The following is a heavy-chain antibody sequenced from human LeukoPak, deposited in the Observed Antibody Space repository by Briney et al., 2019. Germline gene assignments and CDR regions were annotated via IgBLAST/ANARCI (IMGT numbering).Heavy chain of an antibody. CDR3: VRHKRWLQSPDAFDI. V-gene: IGHV4-59*08. J-gene: IGHJ3*02. Sequence: PSETLCLTCTVSGGPIRDYYWSWVRQPPGRGLEWVGYIYYSGSTIHNTSLKSRVTLSVDMSKSQFSLSLTSVTASDAAVYYCVRHKRWLQSPDAFDIWGQGTMVTVSS. CDR2: IYYSGST. CDR1: GGPIRDYY. D-gene: IGHD5-24*01.